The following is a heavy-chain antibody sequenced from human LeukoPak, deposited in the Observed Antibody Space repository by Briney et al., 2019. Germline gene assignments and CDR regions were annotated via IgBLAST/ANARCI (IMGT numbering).Heavy chain of an antibody. V-gene: IGHV4-39*07. CDR2: MYHSGST. CDR1: GGSISSSSYY. CDR3: ARGPRFGELLWHWFDP. D-gene: IGHD3-10*01. Sequence: SETLSLTCTVSGGSISSSSYYWGWIRQPPGKGLEWIGSMYHSGSTYYNPPLKSRVTISEDTSKNQFSLKLRSVTAADTAVYYCARGPRFGELLWHWFDPWGQGTLVTVSS. J-gene: IGHJ5*02.